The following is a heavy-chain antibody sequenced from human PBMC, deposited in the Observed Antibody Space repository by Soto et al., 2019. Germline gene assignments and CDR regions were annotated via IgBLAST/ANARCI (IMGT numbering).Heavy chain of an antibody. Sequence: PSETLSLTCAVYGGSFSGYYWSWIRQPPGKGLEWIGEINHSGSTNYNPSLKSRVTISVDTSKNQFSLKLSSATAADTAVYYCARGGGYYDFWSGYYVGGGYYYGMDVWGQGTTVTVSS. CDR3: ARGGGYYDFWSGYYVGGGYYYGMDV. J-gene: IGHJ6*02. V-gene: IGHV4-34*01. CDR2: INHSGST. D-gene: IGHD3-3*01. CDR1: GGSFSGYY.